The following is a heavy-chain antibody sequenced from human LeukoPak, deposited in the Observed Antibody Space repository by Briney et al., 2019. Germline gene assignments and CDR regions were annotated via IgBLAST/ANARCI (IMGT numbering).Heavy chain of an antibody. Sequence: GESLKISCEASGYTFTTFWIGWVRQMPGKGLEWVGIIFPPDSNTKYSPSFQDLVTVSADKSINTAYLQWSSLKDSDTAIYYCVRLALYPGKFSFDSWGQGTLVTVSS. D-gene: IGHD2/OR15-2a*01. CDR3: VRLALYPGKFSFDS. CDR1: GYTFTTFW. J-gene: IGHJ4*02. CDR2: IFPPDSNT. V-gene: IGHV5-51*01.